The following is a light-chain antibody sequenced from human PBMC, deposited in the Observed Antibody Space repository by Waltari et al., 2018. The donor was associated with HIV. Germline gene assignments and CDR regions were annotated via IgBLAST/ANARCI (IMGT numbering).Light chain of an antibody. Sequence: QSVLTQPPSASRTPGQSVTIPSSGSSSTIGSYTAIWYQQIPGTAPKLLIFSNNYRPSGVPDRFSGSKSGTSASLAISGLHSDDEADYFCAAWEDSLNGPIWVFGGGTKLTVL. CDR1: SSTIGSYT. CDR2: SNN. V-gene: IGLV1-44*01. CDR3: AAWEDSLNGPIWV. J-gene: IGLJ3*02.